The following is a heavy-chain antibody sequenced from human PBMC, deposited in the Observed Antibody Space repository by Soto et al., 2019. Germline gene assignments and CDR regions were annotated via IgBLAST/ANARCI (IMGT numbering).Heavy chain of an antibody. CDR1: VYIFVNYG. V-gene: IGHV1-18*01. J-gene: IGHJ6*02. CDR3: AMVDNYVTPTPQDV. CDR2: ISPYSGNT. D-gene: IGHD3-16*01. Sequence: HVQLVQSGDEVRKPGSSVKVSCKESVYIFVNYGIAWVRQAPGQGLEWMGWISPYSGNTHYASKVQGRLTITTHTSTSPDYMELGSLTSDATAVYYCAMVDNYVTPTPQDVWGQGTKVTASS.